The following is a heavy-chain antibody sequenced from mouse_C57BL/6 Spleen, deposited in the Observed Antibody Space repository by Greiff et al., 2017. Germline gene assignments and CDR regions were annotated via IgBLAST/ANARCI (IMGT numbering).Heavy chain of an antibody. J-gene: IGHJ2*01. CDR1: GYSFTGYY. V-gene: IGHV1-42*01. CDR3: ARSHGRGYYFDY. CDR2: INPSTGGT. Sequence: VHVKQSGPELVKPGASVKISCKASGYSFTGYYMNWVKQSPEKSLEWIGEINPSTGGTTYNQKFKAKATLTVDKSSSTAYMQLKSLTSEDSAVYYCARSHGRGYYFDYWGQGTTLTVSS. D-gene: IGHD4-1*01.